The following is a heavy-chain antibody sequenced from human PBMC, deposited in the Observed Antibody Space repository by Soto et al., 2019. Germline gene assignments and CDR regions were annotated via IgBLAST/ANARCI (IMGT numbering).Heavy chain of an antibody. Sequence: SETLSLTCTVSGGSISSGGYYWSWIRHHPGKGLEWIGYIYYSGSTYYNPSLKSRLTISLDTSKNQFSLKLSSVTAADTAVYYCARDGGYGSGTYRFDYWGQGALLPVSS. CDR1: GGSISSGGYY. CDR2: IYYSGST. CDR3: ARDGGYGSGTYRFDY. V-gene: IGHV4-31*02. D-gene: IGHD3-10*01. J-gene: IGHJ4*02.